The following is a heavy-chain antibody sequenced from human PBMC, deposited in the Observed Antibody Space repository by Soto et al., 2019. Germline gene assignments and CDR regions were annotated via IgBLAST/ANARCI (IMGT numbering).Heavy chain of an antibody. CDR1: GFTFSSYA. Sequence: GGSLRLSCAASGFTFSSYAMSWVRQAPGKGLEWVSAISGSGGSTYYADSVKGRFTISRDNSKNTLYLQMNSLRAEDTAVYYCAKTVIVVVTVGLDYFDYWGQGTLVTVSS. CDR3: AKTVIVVVTVGLDYFDY. V-gene: IGHV3-23*01. J-gene: IGHJ4*02. CDR2: ISGSGGST. D-gene: IGHD2-21*02.